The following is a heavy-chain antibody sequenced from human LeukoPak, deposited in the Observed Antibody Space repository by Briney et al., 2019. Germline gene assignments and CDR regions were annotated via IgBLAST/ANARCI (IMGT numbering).Heavy chain of an antibody. CDR2: INPNSGGT. J-gene: IGHJ4*02. CDR3: ARDNTISDYYGSSGHFDY. CDR1: GYTFTDYY. V-gene: IGHV1-2*02. D-gene: IGHD3-22*01. Sequence: ASVKVSCKASGYTFTDYYMHWVRQAPGQGLEWMGWINPNSGGTNYAQKFQGRVTMTRDTSISTAYMELSRLRSDDTAVYYCARDNTISDYYGSSGHFDYWGQGTLVTVSS.